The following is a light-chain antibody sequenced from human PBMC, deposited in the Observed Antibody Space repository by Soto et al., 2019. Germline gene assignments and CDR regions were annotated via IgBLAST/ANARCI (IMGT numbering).Light chain of an antibody. CDR2: DAS. V-gene: IGKV1-33*01. CDR1: QDITDY. Sequence: DIQMTQSPSSLSASVGDRVTITCQASQDITDYLHWYQQKPGKAPRLLIYDASNLETGVPSRFNGSGSGTDFTFTISSLQPEDTATYYCQQSEALVLSFGGGTKVEI. J-gene: IGKJ4*01. CDR3: QQSEALVLS.